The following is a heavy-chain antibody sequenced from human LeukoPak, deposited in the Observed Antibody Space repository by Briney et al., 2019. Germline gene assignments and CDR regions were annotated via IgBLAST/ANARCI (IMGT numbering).Heavy chain of an antibody. J-gene: IGHJ4*02. CDR2: IYHSGST. D-gene: IGHD3-22*01. Sequence: SETLSLTCAVSGGSISSSNWWSWVRQPPGKGLEWIGEIYHSGSTNYNPSLKSRVTISVDTSKNQFSLKLTSVTAADTAVYYCARGTYDSSGYYYGSPYYFDYWGQGTLVTVSS. CDR1: GGSISSSNW. CDR3: ARGTYDSSGYYYGSPYYFDY. V-gene: IGHV4-4*02.